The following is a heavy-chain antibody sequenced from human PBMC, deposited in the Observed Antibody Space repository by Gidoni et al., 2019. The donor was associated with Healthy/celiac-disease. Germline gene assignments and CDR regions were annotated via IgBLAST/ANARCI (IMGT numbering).Heavy chain of an antibody. CDR1: GGSISSGSYY. Sequence: HVHLQESGPGLVKPSPTLSLTCTVSGGSISSGSYYWSWIRQPAGKGLEWIGRIYTSGSTNDNPSLKSRVTIEVDTSKNQFTLKLSAVTAADTAVYDCARGDDERDVWGKGTTVTVYS. V-gene: IGHV4-61*02. CDR3: ARGDDERDV. CDR2: IYTSGST. J-gene: IGHJ6*03. D-gene: IGHD3-16*01.